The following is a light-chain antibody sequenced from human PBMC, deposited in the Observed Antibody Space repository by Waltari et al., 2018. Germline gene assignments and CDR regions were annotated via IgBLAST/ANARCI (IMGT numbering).Light chain of an antibody. CDR1: QDISTW. V-gene: IGKV1-12*01. Sequence: DIQMTQSPSSVSASVGEKVTITCRASQDISTWLAWYQQRPGRAPRLLIYDTSRVQSGVPSRFRGSASGTDFTLTINGMQPEDFATYYCQQGHRFPWTFGQGTRVEIK. CDR2: DTS. CDR3: QQGHRFPWT. J-gene: IGKJ1*01.